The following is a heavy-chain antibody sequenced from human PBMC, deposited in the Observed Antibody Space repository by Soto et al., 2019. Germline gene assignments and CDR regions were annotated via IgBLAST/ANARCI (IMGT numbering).Heavy chain of an antibody. CDR3: VKDESINWYSGHFRH. D-gene: IGHD6-13*01. V-gene: IGHV3-9*01. CDR1: GFTFDDYA. CDR2: INWNSGSI. J-gene: IGHJ1*01. Sequence: GGSLRLSSAASGFTFDDYAMHWVRQVPGKGLEWVSGINWNSGSIGYGDSVKGRFAISRDNAKNSLLLQMNSLSAEDTAFYYCVKDESINWYSGHFRHWGQGTLVTVSS.